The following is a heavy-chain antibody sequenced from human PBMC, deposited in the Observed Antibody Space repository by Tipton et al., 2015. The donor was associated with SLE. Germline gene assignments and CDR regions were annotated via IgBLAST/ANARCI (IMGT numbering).Heavy chain of an antibody. CDR1: GDSISSDHYY. Sequence: TLSLTCTVSGDSISSDHYYWSWIRQPAGKGLEWIGHIYTSGSTNYNPSLKTRVTISVDMSKNQFSLELSSVTAADTAVYYCAAEYYSSSWIHPIDFWGQGTLVTVSS. CDR2: IYTSGST. V-gene: IGHV4-61*09. CDR3: AAEYYSSSWIHPIDF. J-gene: IGHJ4*02. D-gene: IGHD5-18*01.